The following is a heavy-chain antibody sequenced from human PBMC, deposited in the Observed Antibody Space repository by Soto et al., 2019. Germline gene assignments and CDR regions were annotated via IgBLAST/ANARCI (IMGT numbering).Heavy chain of an antibody. J-gene: IGHJ4*02. D-gene: IGHD4-17*01. CDR2: ISNSGST. CDR3: ATESGSTYGYFDY. CDR1: GGSVTSDEDY. Sequence: SETLSLTCTVSGGSVTSDEDYWSWIRQSPGKGLEWIGYISNSGSTGYNPSLKTRLSMSVDRSKNQFTLGLTSVTAADTAVYFCATESGSTYGYFDYWGQGTQVTVSS. V-gene: IGHV4-30-4*01.